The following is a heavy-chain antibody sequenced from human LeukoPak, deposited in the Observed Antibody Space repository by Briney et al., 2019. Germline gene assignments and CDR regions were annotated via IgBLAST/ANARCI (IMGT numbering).Heavy chain of an antibody. CDR3: ARGRSSSGSMNEY. CDR1: GFTFSSYS. D-gene: IGHD3-10*01. J-gene: IGHJ4*02. Sequence: GGSLRLSCAASGFTFSSYSMNWVRQAPGKGLEWVSSISSSSSYTYYADSVKGRFTISRDNAKNSLYLQMNSLRAEDTAVYYCARGRSSSGSMNEYWGQGTLVTVSS. CDR2: ISSSSSYT. V-gene: IGHV3-21*01.